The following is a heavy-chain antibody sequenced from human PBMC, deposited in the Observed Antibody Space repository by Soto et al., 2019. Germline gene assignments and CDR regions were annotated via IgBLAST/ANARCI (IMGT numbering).Heavy chain of an antibody. J-gene: IGHJ4*02. D-gene: IGHD1-26*01. CDR3: ARHNSIVGAAATFLDY. Sequence: SETLSLTCTVSGGSISSYYWSWIRQPPGKGLEWIGYIYYSGSTNYNPSLKSRVTISVDTSKNQFSLKLSSVTAADTAVYYCARHNSIVGAAATFLDYWGQGTLVTVSS. V-gene: IGHV4-59*08. CDR2: IYYSGST. CDR1: GGSISSYY.